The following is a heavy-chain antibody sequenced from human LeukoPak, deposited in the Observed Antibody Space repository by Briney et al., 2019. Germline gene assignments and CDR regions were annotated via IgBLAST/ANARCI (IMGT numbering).Heavy chain of an antibody. J-gene: IGHJ4*02. V-gene: IGHV3-30*18. CDR3: ANENYYGSGSYADH. D-gene: IGHD3-10*01. CDR2: ISYDGSNT. CDR1: GFTFSSYG. Sequence: GGSLRLSCAASGFTFSSYGMHWVRQAPGKGLEWVAIISYDGSNTYYADSVEGRFTISRDNSKNTLYLQMNSLRAEDTAVYYCANENYYGSGSYADHWGQGTLVTVSS.